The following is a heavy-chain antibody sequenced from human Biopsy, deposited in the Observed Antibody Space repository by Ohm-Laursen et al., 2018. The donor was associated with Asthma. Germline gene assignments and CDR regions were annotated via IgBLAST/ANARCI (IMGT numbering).Heavy chain of an antibody. D-gene: IGHD6-19*01. CDR2: VYWTGGT. J-gene: IGHJ4*02. CDR3: VRAVRNEQWLAPFDY. Sequence: GTLSLTCSVYGGSISSFYWSWIRQSPEKGLEWMGYVYWTGGTNYNPSLKSRITMSVDTSKNRMFLELTSVTAADTAIYYCVRAVRNEQWLAPFDYWGQGTLVTVSS. CDR1: GGSISSFY. V-gene: IGHV4-59*01.